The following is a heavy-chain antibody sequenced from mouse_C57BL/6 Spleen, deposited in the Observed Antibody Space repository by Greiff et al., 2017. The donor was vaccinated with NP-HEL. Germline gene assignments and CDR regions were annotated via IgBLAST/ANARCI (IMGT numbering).Heavy chain of an antibody. CDR2: IDPSDSYT. J-gene: IGHJ1*03. Sequence: VQLQQPGAELVMPGASVKLSCKASGYTFTSYWMHWVKQRPGQGLEWIGEIDPSDSYTNYNQKFKGKSTLTVDKSSSTAYMQLSSLTSEDSAVYYCARIGGTGTGYFDVWGTGTTVTVSS. V-gene: IGHV1-69*01. D-gene: IGHD4-1*01. CDR1: GYTFTSYW. CDR3: ARIGGTGTGYFDV.